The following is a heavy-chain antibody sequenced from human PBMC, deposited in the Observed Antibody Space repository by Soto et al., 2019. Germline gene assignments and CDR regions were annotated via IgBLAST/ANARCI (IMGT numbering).Heavy chain of an antibody. CDR1: GYTFSRHW. CDR3: ARPRSRSSSGFDI. Sequence: EVQLVESGGGLVQPGGSLRLSCAASGYTFSRHWIHWVRQAPGQGPVGVSRISPDGSVTDYADFVEGRFTISRDNAKNTLYLQMSSLRAEDTAVYYCARPRSRSSSGFDIWGQGTMVIVSS. V-gene: IGHV3-74*01. D-gene: IGHD6-6*01. CDR2: ISPDGSVT. J-gene: IGHJ3*02.